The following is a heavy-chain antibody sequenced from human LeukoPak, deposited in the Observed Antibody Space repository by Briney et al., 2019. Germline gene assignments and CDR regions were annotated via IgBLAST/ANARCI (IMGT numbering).Heavy chain of an antibody. D-gene: IGHD5-12*01. CDR3: ANVSDIVATLGY. CDR1: GFTFSTYW. CDR2: IKQDGSEK. Sequence: PGGSLRLSCAAYGFTFSTYWMTWVRQAPGKGLEWVANIKQDGSEKFYVDSVKGRFTISRDNAKNSLYLQMNSLRTEDTAVYYCANVSDIVATLGYWGQGTLVTVSS. J-gene: IGHJ4*02. V-gene: IGHV3-7*05.